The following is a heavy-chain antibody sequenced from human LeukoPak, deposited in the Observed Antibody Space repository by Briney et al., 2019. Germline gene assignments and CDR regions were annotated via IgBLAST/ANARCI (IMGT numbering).Heavy chain of an antibody. CDR2: IIPILAIA. D-gene: IGHD7-27*01. Sequence: SVKVSCKASGGTFSSYAISWVRQAPGQGLEWMGRIIPILAIADYAQKFQGRVTITADKSTSTAYMELSSLRSEDTAVYYCAREMGMAFDIWGQGTMLTVSS. CDR3: AREMGMAFDI. CDR1: GGTFSSYA. J-gene: IGHJ3*02. V-gene: IGHV1-69*04.